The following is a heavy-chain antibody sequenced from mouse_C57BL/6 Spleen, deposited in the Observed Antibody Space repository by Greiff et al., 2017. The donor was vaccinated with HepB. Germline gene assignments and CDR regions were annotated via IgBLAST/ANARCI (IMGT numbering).Heavy chain of an antibody. Sequence: VQLKQSGPGLVKPSQSLSLTCTVPGYSITSGYGWNWIRQFPGNQLEWMGYISYSGSTNYNPSLKSRISITRDTSTNQFFLQLNSVTTEDTATYDCARTARIKYWGQGTTLTVSS. CDR2: ISYSGST. D-gene: IGHD1-2*01. V-gene: IGHV3-2*02. J-gene: IGHJ2*01. CDR3: ARTARIKY. CDR1: GYSITSGYG.